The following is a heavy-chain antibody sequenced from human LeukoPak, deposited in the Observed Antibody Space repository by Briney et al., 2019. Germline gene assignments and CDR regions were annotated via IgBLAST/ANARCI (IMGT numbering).Heavy chain of an antibody. CDR2: IIPIFGTA. J-gene: IGHJ6*03. Sequence: ASVKVSCKASGGTFSSYAISWVRQAPGQGLEWMGGIIPIFGTANYAQKFQGRVTITTDESTSTAYMELSSLRSEDTAVYYCARGPITMVRGVIISGHYYYYMDVWGKGTTVTVSS. D-gene: IGHD3-10*01. CDR1: GGTFSSYA. CDR3: ARGPITMVRGVIISGHYYYYMDV. V-gene: IGHV1-69*05.